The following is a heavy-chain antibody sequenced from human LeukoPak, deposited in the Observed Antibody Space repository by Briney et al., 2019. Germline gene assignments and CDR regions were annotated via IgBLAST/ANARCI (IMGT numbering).Heavy chain of an antibody. D-gene: IGHD6-13*01. CDR2: INHSGST. CDR1: GWTFSGYY. V-gene: IGHV4-34*01. CDR3: ARGGQQGREGSFDY. J-gene: IGHJ4*02. Sequence: SETLSLTCAVYGWTFSGYYWSWIRQPPGKGLEWIGEINHSGSTNYNPSLKSRVTISVDTSKNQFSLKLSSMTAADTAVYYCARGGQQGREGSFDYWGQGTLVTVSS.